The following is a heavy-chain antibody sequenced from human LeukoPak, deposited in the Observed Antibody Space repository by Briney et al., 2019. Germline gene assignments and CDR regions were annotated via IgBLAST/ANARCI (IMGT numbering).Heavy chain of an antibody. Sequence: GRSLRLSCAASGFIFSRYGMQWVRQAPGKGPEWVAVIAHDGSITHYADSVKGRFTISRDNSKNALYLQMNSLTSEDTAMYFCTKEPAEYSSGWYFDDWGQGTLVTVSS. J-gene: IGHJ4*02. V-gene: IGHV3-30*18. CDR1: GFIFSRYG. CDR3: TKEPAEYSSGWYFDD. CDR2: IAHDGSIT. D-gene: IGHD6-19*01.